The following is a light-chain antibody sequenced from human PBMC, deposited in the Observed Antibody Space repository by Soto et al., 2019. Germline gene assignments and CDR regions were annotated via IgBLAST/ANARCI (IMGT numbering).Light chain of an antibody. CDR2: LGY. J-gene: IGKJ4*01. CDR3: MQALQTPLT. Sequence: EIVMTQSPLSLPVTPGEPASISCRSSQSLLHSNGYNYLDWYLQKPGQSPQLLIYLGYNRASGVPDRFSGSGSGTDFTLKIRRVEAEDVGVYYCMQALQTPLTFGGGTKVDIK. V-gene: IGKV2-28*01. CDR1: QSLLHSNGYNY.